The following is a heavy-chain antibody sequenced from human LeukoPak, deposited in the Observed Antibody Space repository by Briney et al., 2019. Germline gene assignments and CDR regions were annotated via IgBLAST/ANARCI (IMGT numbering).Heavy chain of an antibody. D-gene: IGHD4-11*01. CDR2: ISSSSSYI. V-gene: IGHV3-21*01. CDR1: GFTFSSYS. J-gene: IGHJ6*03. CDR3: ARDNNYHYYYYYMDV. Sequence: GGSPRLSCAASGFTFSSYSMNWVRQAPGKGLEWVSSISSSSSYIYYADSVKGRFTISRDNAKNSLYLQMNSLRAEDTAVYYCARDNNYHYYYYYMDVWGKGTTVTVSS.